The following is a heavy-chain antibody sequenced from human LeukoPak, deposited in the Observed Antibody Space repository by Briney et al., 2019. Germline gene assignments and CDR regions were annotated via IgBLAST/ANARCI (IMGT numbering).Heavy chain of an antibody. CDR1: GYSIRNGYF. Sequence: SETLSLTCTVSGYSIRNGYFWSWVRQSPGKGLEWIGNIHQSGSTSYNPSLKSRVTISVDTSKNQFSLKLSSVTAADTAVYFCARLYDYVWGNYRPRAGMDPWGQGALVTVSS. CDR2: IHQSGST. J-gene: IGHJ5*02. CDR3: ARLYDYVWGNYRPRAGMDP. V-gene: IGHV4-38-2*02. D-gene: IGHD3-16*02.